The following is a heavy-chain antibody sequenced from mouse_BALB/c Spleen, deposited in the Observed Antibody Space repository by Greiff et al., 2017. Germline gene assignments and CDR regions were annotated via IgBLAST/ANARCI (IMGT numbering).Heavy chain of an antibody. J-gene: IGHJ3*01. V-gene: IGHV5-17*02. D-gene: IGHD2-13*01. CDR2: ISSGSSTI. CDR1: GFTFSSFG. CDR3: ARSDYPAWFAY. Sequence: EVHLVESGGGLVQPGGSRKLSCAASGFTFSSFGMHWVRQAPEKGLEWVAYISSGSSTIYYADTVKGRFTISRDNPKNTLFLQMTSLRSEDTAMYYCARSDYPAWFAYWGQGTLVTVSA.